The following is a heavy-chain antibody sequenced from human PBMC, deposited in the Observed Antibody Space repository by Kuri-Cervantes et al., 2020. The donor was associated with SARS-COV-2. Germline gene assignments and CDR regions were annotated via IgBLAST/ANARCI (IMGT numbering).Heavy chain of an antibody. J-gene: IGHJ4*02. CDR1: GFTFSRYA. D-gene: IGHD6-13*01. CDR2: IYSGGST. V-gene: IGHV3-66*01. CDR3: QGSGYSSSWYHDY. Sequence: ETLSLTCAASGFTFSRYAMSWVRQAPGKGLEWVSVIYSGGSTYYADSVKGRFTISRHNSKNTLYLQMNSLRAEDTAVYYCQGSGYSSSWYHDYWGQGTRVTVSS.